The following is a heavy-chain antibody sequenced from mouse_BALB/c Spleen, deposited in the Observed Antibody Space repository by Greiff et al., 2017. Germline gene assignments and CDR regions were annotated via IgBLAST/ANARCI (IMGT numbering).Heavy chain of an antibody. CDR2: ISNLAYSI. D-gene: IGHD2-14*01. V-gene: IGHV5-15*02. CDR1: GFTFSDYG. CDR3: ARDYRYGAMDY. J-gene: IGHJ4*01. Sequence: DVLLVESGGGLVQPGGSRKLSCAASGFTFSDYGMAWVRQAPGKGPEWVAFISNLAYSIYYADTVTGRFTISRENAKNTLYLEMSSLRSEDTAMYYCARDYRYGAMDYWGQGTSVTVSS.